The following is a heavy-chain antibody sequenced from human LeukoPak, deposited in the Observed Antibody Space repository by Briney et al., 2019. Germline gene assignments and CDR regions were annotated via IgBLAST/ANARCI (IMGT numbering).Heavy chain of an antibody. V-gene: IGHV3-53*01. CDR1: GFTVSSNY. D-gene: IGHD1-26*01. J-gene: IGHJ4*02. Sequence: GGSLRLSCAASGFTVSSNYMSWVRQAPGKGLEWVSVIYSGGSTYYADSVKGRFTISRDNSKNTLFLHMNSLRAEDTAVYYCARAIVGATGFDYWGQGTLVTVSS. CDR2: IYSGGST. CDR3: ARAIVGATGFDY.